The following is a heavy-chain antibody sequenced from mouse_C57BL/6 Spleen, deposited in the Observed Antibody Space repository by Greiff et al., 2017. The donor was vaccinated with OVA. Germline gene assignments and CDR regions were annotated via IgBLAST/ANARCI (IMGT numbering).Heavy chain of an antibody. CDR2: IYPGSGNT. D-gene: IGHD2-3*01. J-gene: IGHJ3*01. Sequence: QVQLQQSGAELVRPGASVKLSCKASGYTFTDYYINWVKQRPGQGLEWIARIYPGSGNTYYNEKFKGKATLTAEKSSGTAYMQLSSLTSEDSAVYFCARSDGYYGFAYWGQGTLVTVSA. CDR1: GYTFTDYY. CDR3: ARSDGYYGFAY. V-gene: IGHV1-76*01.